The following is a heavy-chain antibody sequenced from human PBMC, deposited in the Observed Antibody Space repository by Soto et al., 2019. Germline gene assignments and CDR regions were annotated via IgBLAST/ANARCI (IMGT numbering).Heavy chain of an antibody. CDR2: IYHSGST. Sequence: QLQLQESGSGLVKPSQTLSLTCAVSGGSISSGGYSWSWIRQPPGKGLEWIGYIYHSGSTYYNPSLESRGTISVDRSKNQFSLKLSSVTAADTAVYYCARTLGNSGLGAFDIWGQGTMVTVSS. CDR1: GGSISSGGYS. J-gene: IGHJ3*02. D-gene: IGHD4-4*01. V-gene: IGHV4-30-2*01. CDR3: ARTLGNSGLGAFDI.